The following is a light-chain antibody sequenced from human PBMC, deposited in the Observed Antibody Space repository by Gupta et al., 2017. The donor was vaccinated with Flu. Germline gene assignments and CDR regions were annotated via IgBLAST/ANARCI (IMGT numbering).Light chain of an antibody. CDR1: QSISGSH. CDR3: QHYGSSPRT. V-gene: IGKV3-20*01. J-gene: IGKJ1*01. CDR2: GAS. Sequence: DIVLTQTPGTLSLSPGERATLSCRASQSISGSHLAWYQQRPGQAPKLLIYGASSRVTGIPDRFSGSGSGTDFSLTISRLEPEDFAVYYCQHYGSSPRTFGQGTKVEIK.